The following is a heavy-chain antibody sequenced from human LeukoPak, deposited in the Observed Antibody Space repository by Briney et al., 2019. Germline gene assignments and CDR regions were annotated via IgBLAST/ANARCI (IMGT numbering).Heavy chain of an antibody. J-gene: IGHJ5*02. CDR1: GFTFSSYE. V-gene: IGHV3-48*03. CDR2: ISSSGSTI. Sequence: PGGSLRLSCAASGFTFSSYEMNWVRQAPGKGLEWVSYISSSGSTIYYAGSVKGRFTISRDNAKNSLYLQMNSLRAEDTAVYYCASSSSWYPIWFDPWGQGTLVTVSS. CDR3: ASSSSWYPIWFDP. D-gene: IGHD6-13*01.